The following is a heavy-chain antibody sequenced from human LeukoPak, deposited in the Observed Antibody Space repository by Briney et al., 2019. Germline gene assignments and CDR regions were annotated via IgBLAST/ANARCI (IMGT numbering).Heavy chain of an antibody. CDR1: GYTVTSYG. CDR2: ISAYNGNT. D-gene: IGHD2-2*01. Sequence: ASVKVSCKASGYTVTSYGISWLRQAPGQGLEWMGWISAYNGNTNYAQKLQGRVTMTTDTSTSTAYMELRSLRSDDTAVYYCARDYRGCSKTSCYHRLDWFDTWGQGTLVTVSS. J-gene: IGHJ5*02. CDR3: ARDYRGCSKTSCYHRLDWFDT. V-gene: IGHV1-18*01.